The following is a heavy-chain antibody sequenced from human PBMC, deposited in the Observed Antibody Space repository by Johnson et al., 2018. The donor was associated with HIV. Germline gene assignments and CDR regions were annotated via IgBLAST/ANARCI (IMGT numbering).Heavy chain of an antibody. Sequence: VQLVESGGGLVQPGGSLRLSCAASGFTFSTYDMYWVRQATGKGLEWVSTIGTAGDTYYAGAVTGRFTISRDNAKNSLYLQINSLRAEDTALYCCARGSGSYYSNAFDIWGQGIMVTVSS. CDR1: GFTFSTYD. D-gene: IGHD1-26*01. V-gene: IGHV3-13*01. J-gene: IGHJ3*02. CDR3: ARGSGSYYSNAFDI. CDR2: IGTAGDT.